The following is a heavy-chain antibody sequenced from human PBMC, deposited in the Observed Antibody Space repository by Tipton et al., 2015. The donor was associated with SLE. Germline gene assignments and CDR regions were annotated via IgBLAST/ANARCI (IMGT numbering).Heavy chain of an antibody. Sequence: GSLRLSCAASGFTFSSYWMHWVRQAPGKGLVWVSRINSDGSSTSYADSLKGRFTISRDNAKNTLYLQMNSLRAEDTAVYYCARGVPWSYCYFDLWGRGTLVTVSS. D-gene: IGHD2-2*01. CDR2: INSDGSST. CDR1: GFTFSSYW. V-gene: IGHV3-74*01. J-gene: IGHJ2*01. CDR3: ARGVPWSYCYFDL.